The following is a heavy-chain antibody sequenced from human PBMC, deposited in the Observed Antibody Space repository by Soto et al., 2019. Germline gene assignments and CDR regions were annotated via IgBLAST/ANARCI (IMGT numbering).Heavy chain of an antibody. D-gene: IGHD4-17*01. Sequence: GGSLRLSCAASGFTFSDYYMSWIRQAPGKGLEWVSYISSSGSTIYYADSVKGRFTISRDNAKNSLYLQMNSLRAEDTAVYYCARFPPTYGDYERFDPWGQGTLVTVSS. CDR3: ARFPPTYGDYERFDP. CDR1: GFTFSDYY. CDR2: ISSSGSTI. V-gene: IGHV3-11*01. J-gene: IGHJ5*02.